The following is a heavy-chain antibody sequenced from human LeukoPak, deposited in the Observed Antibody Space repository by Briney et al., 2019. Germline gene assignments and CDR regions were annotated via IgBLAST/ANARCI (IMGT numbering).Heavy chain of an antibody. CDR3: ARGGGYNWNWGYAFDI. CDR2: IFPSGGEI. J-gene: IGHJ3*02. Sequence: GGSLRLSCAASGFTFSTFAMIWVRQPPGKGLEWVSSIFPSGGEIHYADSVRGRFTISRDNSKNTLFLQMGSLRAEDMAVYYCARGGGYNWNWGYAFDIWGQGTMVTVSS. CDR1: GFTFSTFA. D-gene: IGHD1-7*01. V-gene: IGHV3-23*01.